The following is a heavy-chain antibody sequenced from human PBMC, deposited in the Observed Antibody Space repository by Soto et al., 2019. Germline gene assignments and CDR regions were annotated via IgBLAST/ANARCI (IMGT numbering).Heavy chain of an antibody. D-gene: IGHD2-15*01. CDR2: IYWDDDK. CDR1: GFSLSTSGVG. J-gene: IGHJ4*02. CDR3: AHRRYCSGRSCSSGRFGYFDY. Sequence: QITLKESGPTLIKPTQTLTLTCTFSGFSLSTSGVGVGWIRQPPGKALEWLALIYWDDDKRYNPSLKSSLTITKDTSKNPVVLTLTNMDPVDTATYYCAHRRYCSGRSCSSGRFGYFDYWGQGALVTVSS. V-gene: IGHV2-5*02.